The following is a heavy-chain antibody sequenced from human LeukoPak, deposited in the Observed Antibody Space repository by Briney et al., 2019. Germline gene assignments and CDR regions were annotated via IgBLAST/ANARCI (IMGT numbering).Heavy chain of an antibody. CDR1: GGTFSSYA. J-gene: IGHJ4*02. D-gene: IGHD3-3*01. V-gene: IGHV1-69*05. CDR3: ATAGDFWSGLDY. CDR2: IIPIFGTA. Sequence: SVKVSCKASGGTFSSYAISWVRQAPGQGLEWMGGIIPIFGTANYAQKFQGRVTITTDESTSTAYMELSSLRSEDTAVYYCATAGDFWSGLDYWGQGTLVTVSS.